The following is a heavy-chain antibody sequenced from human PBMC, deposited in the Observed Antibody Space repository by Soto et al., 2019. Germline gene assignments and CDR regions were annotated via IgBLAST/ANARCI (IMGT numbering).Heavy chain of an antibody. CDR1: GGTFTTYA. V-gene: IGHV1-69*19. CDR3: AREVQVHTPAFVY. Sequence: QVQLVQSGAEMKKPGSSVKVSCQSSGGTFTTYAMNWVRQAPGQGPEWMGDISPMFGAANYAPKFQGRVTITADESTGTSYMQLSSLTSEDTGLYFCAREVQVHTPAFVYWGQGTLVTVSS. D-gene: IGHD3-10*01. J-gene: IGHJ4*02. CDR2: ISPMFGAA.